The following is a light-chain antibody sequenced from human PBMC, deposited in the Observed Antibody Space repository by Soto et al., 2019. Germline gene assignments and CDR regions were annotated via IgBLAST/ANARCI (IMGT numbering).Light chain of an antibody. CDR2: GAS. V-gene: IGKV1-39*01. CDR1: LPISTY. J-gene: IGKJ1*01. CDR3: QLNYNSRWT. Sequence: DIQMTQSPSSLSASVGDRVSITCRASLPISTYLNWFQQKPGKAPKLLIYGASTLQSGVPSRFSGGGSGTDFTLTISSLQPEDFGTYYCQLNYNSRWTFGQGTEIDI.